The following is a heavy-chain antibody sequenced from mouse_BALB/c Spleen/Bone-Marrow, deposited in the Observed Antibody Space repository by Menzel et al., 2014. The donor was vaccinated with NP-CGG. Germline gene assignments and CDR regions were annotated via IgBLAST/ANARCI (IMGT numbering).Heavy chain of an antibody. CDR1: GYSITSGYY. Sequence: EVQLVESGPGLVKPSQSLSLTCSVTGYSITSGYYWNWIRQFPGNKLEWMGYISYDGSNNYNPSLKNRISITRDTSKNQFFLKLNSVTTEDTATYYCARDWDGYSFDYWGQGTTLTVSS. V-gene: IGHV3-6*02. CDR3: ARDWDGYSFDY. CDR2: ISYDGSN. D-gene: IGHD2-3*01. J-gene: IGHJ2*01.